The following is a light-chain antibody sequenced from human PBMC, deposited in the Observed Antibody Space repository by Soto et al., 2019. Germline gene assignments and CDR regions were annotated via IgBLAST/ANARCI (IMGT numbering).Light chain of an antibody. CDR3: QQRSSWPGT. Sequence: EIVMTQSPATLSVSPGERATLSCRASQSVGSDLAWYRQQPGQAPRLLIYDASRRATGIPARFSGSGSGTDFTLTISSLEPKDFAIYYCQQRSSWPGTFGQGTKVDIK. J-gene: IGKJ1*01. V-gene: IGKV3-11*01. CDR1: QSVGSD. CDR2: DAS.